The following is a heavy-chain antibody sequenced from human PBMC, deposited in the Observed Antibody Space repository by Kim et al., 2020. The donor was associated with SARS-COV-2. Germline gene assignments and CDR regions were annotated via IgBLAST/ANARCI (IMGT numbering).Heavy chain of an antibody. V-gene: IGHV1-18*04. D-gene: IGHD2-21*02. J-gene: IGHJ3*02. CDR1: GYTFTSYG. CDR3: ASCGGDCYSDAFDI. CDR2: ISAYNGNT. Sequence: ASVKVSCKASGYTFTSYGISWVRQAPGQGLEWMGWISAYNGNTNYAQKLQGRVTMTTDTSTSTAYMELRSLRSDDTAVYYCASCGGDCYSDAFDIWGQGTMVTVSS.